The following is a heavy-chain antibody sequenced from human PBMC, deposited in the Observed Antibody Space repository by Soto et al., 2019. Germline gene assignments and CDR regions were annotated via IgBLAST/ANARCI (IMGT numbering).Heavy chain of an antibody. CDR1: GASITFGGYS. D-gene: IGHD1-26*01. J-gene: IGHJ4*02. CDR2: INHLETT. V-gene: IGHV4-30-2*01. CDR3: ARGGGSDSFDY. Sequence: SETLSLTCTVSGASITFGGYSWSWIRQTPGKGLEWIGYINHLETTFYNPSFESRLTLSIDRAKNQFSLKLHSMSAADRALYFCARGGGSDSFDYWGQGIMVTVSS.